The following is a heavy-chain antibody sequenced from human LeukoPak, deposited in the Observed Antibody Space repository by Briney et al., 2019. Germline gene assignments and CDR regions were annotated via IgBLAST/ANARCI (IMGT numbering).Heavy chain of an antibody. J-gene: IGHJ4*02. CDR2: TLDSGNS. CDR1: GGSITNNY. CDR3: ARDRSAAPADY. Sequence: SETLSLTCTVSGGSITNNYWAWIRQPPGKGLEWIGYTLDSGNSNYNPSLRSRVTISIDTSKNQFSLKLTSVTAADTAVYYCARDRSAAPADYWGQGTLVTVSS. V-gene: IGHV4-59*13. D-gene: IGHD6-6*01.